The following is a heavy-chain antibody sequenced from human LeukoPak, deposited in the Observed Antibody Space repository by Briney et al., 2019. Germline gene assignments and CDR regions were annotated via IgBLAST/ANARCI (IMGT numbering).Heavy chain of an antibody. CDR2: INHSGST. V-gene: IGHV4-34*01. D-gene: IGHD2-2*02. J-gene: IGHJ5*02. CDR1: GGSFSGYY. Sequence: SETLSLTCAVYGGSFSGYYWSWIRQPPGKGLVWIGEINHSGSTNYNPSLKSLITISVNTTKNQFSLKLSLGSAANTVLYYCTRGDTQVNWFDPWGQGTLVTVSS. CDR3: TRGDTQVNWFDP.